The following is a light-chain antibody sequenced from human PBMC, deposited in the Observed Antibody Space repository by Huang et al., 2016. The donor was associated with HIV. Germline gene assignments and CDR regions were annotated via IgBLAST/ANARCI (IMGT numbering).Light chain of an antibody. CDR1: QSVSIN. Sequence: EIVMTQSPASLSVSPGERATLSCRASQSVSINLAWYQQKPGQPPRLLFYGASTRATGIPARFSGSGSGTEFTLTISSLQSEDFAVYYCQQYNKWPYTFGQGTKLEIK. V-gene: IGKV3-15*01. CDR3: QQYNKWPYT. J-gene: IGKJ2*01. CDR2: GAS.